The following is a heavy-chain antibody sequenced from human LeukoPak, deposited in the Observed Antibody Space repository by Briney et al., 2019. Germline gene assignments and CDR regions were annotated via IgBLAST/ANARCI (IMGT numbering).Heavy chain of an antibody. D-gene: IGHD3-22*01. CDR3: ARTPYDLYYFDY. CDR2: IIPIFGTA. Sequence: SVKVSCKASGGTFSSYAISWVRQAPGQGPEWMGGIIPIFGTANYAQKFQGRVTITTDESTSTAYMELSSLRSEDTAVYYCARTPYDLYYFDYWGQGTLVTVSS. CDR1: GGTFSSYA. J-gene: IGHJ4*02. V-gene: IGHV1-69*05.